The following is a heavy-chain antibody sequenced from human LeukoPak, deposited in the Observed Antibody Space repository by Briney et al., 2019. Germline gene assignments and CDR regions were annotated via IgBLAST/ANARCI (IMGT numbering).Heavy chain of an antibody. V-gene: IGHV3-30*02. Sequence: GGSLRLSCAASGFTFSSYGMHWVRQAPGKGLEWVAFIRYDGSNKYYADSVKGRFTISRDNSKNTLCLQMNSLRAEDTAVYYCAKDLLAARPSVQYFDYWGQGTLVTVSS. CDR1: GFTFSSYG. CDR3: AKDLLAARPSVQYFDY. J-gene: IGHJ4*02. CDR2: IRYDGSNK. D-gene: IGHD6-6*01.